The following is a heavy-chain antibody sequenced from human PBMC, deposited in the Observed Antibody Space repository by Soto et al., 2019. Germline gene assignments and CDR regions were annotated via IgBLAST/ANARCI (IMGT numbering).Heavy chain of an antibody. CDR2: IYWDDDK. CDR3: AHTHPRGGWFGLNRFDP. CDR1: GFSLSTSGVG. Sequence: QITLKESGPTLVKPTQTLTLTCTFSGFSLSTSGVGVGWIRQPPGKALEWLALIYWDDDKRYSPSLKSRLTITKDTSKNQVVLTMTNMDPVDTATYYCAHTHPRGGWFGLNRFDPWGQGTLVTVSS. D-gene: IGHD3-10*01. V-gene: IGHV2-5*02. J-gene: IGHJ5*02.